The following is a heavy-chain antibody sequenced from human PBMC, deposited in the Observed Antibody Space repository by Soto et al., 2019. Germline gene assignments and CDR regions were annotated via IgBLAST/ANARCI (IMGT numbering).Heavy chain of an antibody. J-gene: IGHJ6*02. D-gene: IGHD4-4*01. CDR1: GCPLSSYT. CDR3: ARDAVTSVTPCQGFYYNGMNV. CDR2: ISFYGSIK. V-gene: IGHV3-30*09. Sequence: EGTLSLSCTASGCPLSSYTKHWLRRAPGKGLEWVGIISFYGSIKDCSDWLKGRIVICIDNSRDSLYLHLDTLRPDDTAIYYCARDAVTSVTPCQGFYYNGMNVIRQGPTGTVSS.